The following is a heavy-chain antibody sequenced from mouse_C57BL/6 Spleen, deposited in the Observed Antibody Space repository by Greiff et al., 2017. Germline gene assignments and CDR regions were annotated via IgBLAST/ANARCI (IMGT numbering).Heavy chain of an antibody. J-gene: IGHJ3*01. V-gene: IGHV1-82*01. CDR1: GYAFSSSW. CDR2: IYPGDGDT. Sequence: QVQLKESGPELVKPGASVKISCKASGYAFSSSWMNWVKQRPGKGLEWIGRIYPGDGDTNYNGKFKGKATLTADKSSSTAYMQLSSLTSEDSAVYFCATRSSLSYWGQGTLVTVSA. CDR3: ATRSSLSY. D-gene: IGHD1-1*01.